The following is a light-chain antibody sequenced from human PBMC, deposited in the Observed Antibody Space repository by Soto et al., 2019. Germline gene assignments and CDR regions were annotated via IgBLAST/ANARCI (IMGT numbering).Light chain of an antibody. J-gene: IGKJ1*01. CDR3: NHYNSYSEA. Sequence: DIQMTQTPSTLSGSVGDRVTITCRASQTISSWLAWYQQKPGKAPKLLIYKASTLKSGVPSRFSGSGSGTEFTLTISSLQPDDFAPSYCNHYNSYSEALGQGTKV. CDR1: QTISSW. V-gene: IGKV1-5*03. CDR2: KAS.